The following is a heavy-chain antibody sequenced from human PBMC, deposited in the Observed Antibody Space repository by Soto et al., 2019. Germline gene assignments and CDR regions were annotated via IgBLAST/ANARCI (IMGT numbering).Heavy chain of an antibody. CDR2: IYYSGST. V-gene: IGHV4-31*03. CDR1: GGSISSGCYY. CDR3: ARDSLAARATWFDP. J-gene: IGHJ5*02. Sequence: SETLSLTCTVSGGSISSGCYYWSWIRQHPGKGLEWIGYIYYSGSTYYNPSLKSRVTISVDTSKNQFSLKLSSVTAADTAVYYCARDSLAARATWFDPWGQGTLVTVSS. D-gene: IGHD6-6*01.